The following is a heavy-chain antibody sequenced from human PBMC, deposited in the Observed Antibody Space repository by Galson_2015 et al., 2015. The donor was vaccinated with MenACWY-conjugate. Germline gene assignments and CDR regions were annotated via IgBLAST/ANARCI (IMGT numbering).Heavy chain of an antibody. D-gene: IGHD6-13*01. CDR2: ISGSGGST. Sequence: SLRLSCAASGFTFSSYAMSWVRQAPGKGLEWVSVISGSGGSTSYADSVKGRFTISRDNSKNTLYLQMNSLRAEDTAIYYCAKLSSTSIAAAADYWSQETLVTVSS. CDR1: GFTFSSYA. CDR3: AKLSSTSIAAAADY. V-gene: IGHV3-23*01. J-gene: IGHJ4*02.